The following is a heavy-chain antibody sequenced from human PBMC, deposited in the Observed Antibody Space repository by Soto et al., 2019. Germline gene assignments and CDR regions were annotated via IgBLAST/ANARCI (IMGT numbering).Heavy chain of an antibody. CDR1: GYSFTSYW. D-gene: IGHD6-13*01. J-gene: IGHJ6*02. Sequence: GESLKISCKGSGYSFTSYWIGWVRQMPGKGLEWMGIIYPGDSDTRYSPSFQGQVTISADKSISTAYLQWSSLKASDTAMYYCARHRGGSSWAYYYYGMEVWGQGTTVTVSS. V-gene: IGHV5-51*01. CDR3: ARHRGGSSWAYYYYGMEV. CDR2: IYPGDSDT.